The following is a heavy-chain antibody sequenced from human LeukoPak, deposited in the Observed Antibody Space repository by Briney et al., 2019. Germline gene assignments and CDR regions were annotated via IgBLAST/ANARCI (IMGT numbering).Heavy chain of an antibody. CDR1: GGSFSGYY. V-gene: IGHV4-34*01. Sequence: SETLSLTCAVYGGSFSGYYWSWIRQPPGKGLEWIGEINHSGSTNYNPSLKSRVTMSVDTSKNQFSLKLSSVTAADTAVYYCARVMAALRMGYFDYWGQGTLVTVSS. CDR2: INHSGST. CDR3: ARVMAALRMGYFDY. D-gene: IGHD6-6*01. J-gene: IGHJ4*02.